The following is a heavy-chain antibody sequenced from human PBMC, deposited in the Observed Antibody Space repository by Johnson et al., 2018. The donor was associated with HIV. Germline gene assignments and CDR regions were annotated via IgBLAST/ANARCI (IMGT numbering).Heavy chain of an antibody. Sequence: LVESGGGVVQPGRSLRLSCAASQFTFSSYGMHWVRQAPGKGLEWVAVISYDGTKKYYADSVKGRFTISRDNSKNTLYLQMNSLRAEDTALYYCARVGWATSDAFDIWGQGTMVTVSS. CDR2: ISYDGTKK. CDR1: QFTFSSYG. D-gene: IGHD5-12*01. V-gene: IGHV3-30*03. CDR3: ARVGWATSDAFDI. J-gene: IGHJ3*02.